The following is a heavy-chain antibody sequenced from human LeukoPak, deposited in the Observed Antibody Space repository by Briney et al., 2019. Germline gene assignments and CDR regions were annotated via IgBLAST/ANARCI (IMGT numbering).Heavy chain of an antibody. CDR3: ARASRQRVRYFDY. CDR1: GFVFSDYY. V-gene: IGHV3-11*06. CDR2: ISTTSAYT. J-gene: IGHJ4*02. Sequence: GGSLRLSCTASGFVFSDYYMTWIRQTPGTGLEWLSYISTTSAYTNYADSVRGRFTISRGNAKNSLYLQMNSLRAEDTAVYYCARASRQRVRYFDYWGEGTVVTVSS. D-gene: IGHD3-10*02.